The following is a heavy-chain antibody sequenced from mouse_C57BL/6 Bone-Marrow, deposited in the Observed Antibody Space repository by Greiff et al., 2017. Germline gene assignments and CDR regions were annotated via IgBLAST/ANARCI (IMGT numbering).Heavy chain of an antibody. Sequence: QVQLQQPGAELVKPGASVKMSCKASGYTFTSYWITWVKQRPGQGLEWIGDIYPGSGSTNYNEKFKSKATLTVATSSSTAYMQLSSLTSEDSAVYYCARDPDWFAYWGKGTLVTVSA. CDR2: IYPGSGST. CDR3: ARDPDWFAY. J-gene: IGHJ3*01. CDR1: GYTFTSYW. V-gene: IGHV1-55*01.